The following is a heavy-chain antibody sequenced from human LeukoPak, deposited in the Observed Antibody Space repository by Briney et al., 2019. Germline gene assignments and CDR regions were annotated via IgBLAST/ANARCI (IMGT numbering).Heavy chain of an antibody. V-gene: IGHV4-59*12. J-gene: IGHJ4*02. D-gene: IGHD2/OR15-2a*01. Sequence: SETLSLTCTVSGDSISSYYWYWFRQPPGKELEWIACIYYSGITHYNPSLKSRVTISLDTSKNQFSLRLSSVTAADTAVYYCAREGIVRTYDQWGQGTLITVSS. CDR1: GDSISSYY. CDR3: AREGIVRTYDQ. CDR2: IYYSGIT.